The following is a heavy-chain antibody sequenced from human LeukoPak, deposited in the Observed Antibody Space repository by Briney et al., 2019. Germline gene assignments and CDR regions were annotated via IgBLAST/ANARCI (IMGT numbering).Heavy chain of an antibody. CDR3: AREASSSWFRWFDP. V-gene: IGHV1-2*02. CDR1: GYTFTGYY. CDR2: INPNSGGT. J-gene: IGHJ5*02. Sequence: ASVKASCKASGYTFTGYYMHWVRQAPGQGLEWMGWINPNSGGTNYAQKFQGRVTMTRDTSISTAYMELSRLRSDDTAVYYCAREASSSWFRWFDPWGQGTLVTVSS. D-gene: IGHD6-13*01.